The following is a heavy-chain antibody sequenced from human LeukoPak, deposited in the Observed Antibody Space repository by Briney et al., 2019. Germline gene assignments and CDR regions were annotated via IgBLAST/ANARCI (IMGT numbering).Heavy chain of an antibody. V-gene: IGHV3-7*01. CDR3: ARGDYYDSSGYLDY. D-gene: IGHD3-22*01. Sequence: GGSLRLSCAASGFTFSSYWMSWVRQAPGKGLEWVANIKQDGSEKYYVDSVKGRFTISRDNAKNSLYLQMSSLRAEDTAVYYCARGDYYDSSGYLDYWGQGTLVTVS. CDR1: GFTFSSYW. CDR2: IKQDGSEK. J-gene: IGHJ4*02.